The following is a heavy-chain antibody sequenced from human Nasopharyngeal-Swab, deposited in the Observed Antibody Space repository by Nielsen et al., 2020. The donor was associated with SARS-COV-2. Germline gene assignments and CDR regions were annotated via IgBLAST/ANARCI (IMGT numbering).Heavy chain of an antibody. CDR3: ARDGGSYHDS. CDR1: GFTFRSHW. J-gene: IGHJ4*02. D-gene: IGHD1-26*01. CDR2: IKQDGSEK. V-gene: IGHV3-7*01. Sequence: LSLTCAASGFTFRSHWMSWVRQAPGKGLEWVANIKQDGSEKYYVDSVKGRFTISRNNAKNSLYLQMNSLGAEDTAVYYCARDGGSYHDSWGQGTLVTVSS.